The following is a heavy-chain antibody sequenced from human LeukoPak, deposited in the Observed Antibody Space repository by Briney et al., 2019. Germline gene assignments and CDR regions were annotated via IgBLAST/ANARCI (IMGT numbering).Heavy chain of an antibody. CDR3: ARDYGASFDY. D-gene: IGHD3-10*01. CDR2: ISGSDGST. CDR1: GFIFSSYA. V-gene: IGHV3-23*01. J-gene: IGHJ4*02. Sequence: GGSLGLSCAASGFIFSSYAMSWVRQAPGKGLEWVSTISGSDGSTYYADSVKGRFTISRDNAKNSLYLQMNSLRAEDTAVYYCARDYGASFDYWGQGTLVTVSS.